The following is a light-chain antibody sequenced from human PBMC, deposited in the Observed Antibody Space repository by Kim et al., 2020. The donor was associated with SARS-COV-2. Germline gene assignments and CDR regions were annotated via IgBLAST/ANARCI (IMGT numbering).Light chain of an antibody. Sequence: ARGETASVPGGRNNIGSKSVHWYQQKPGQAPVVVIYYDSDRPSGIPERFSGSNSGNTATLTISRVEAGDEADYYCQVWDSTTDHEVFGTGTKVTVL. CDR1: NIGSKS. V-gene: IGLV3-21*04. CDR2: YDS. J-gene: IGLJ1*01. CDR3: QVWDSTTDHEV.